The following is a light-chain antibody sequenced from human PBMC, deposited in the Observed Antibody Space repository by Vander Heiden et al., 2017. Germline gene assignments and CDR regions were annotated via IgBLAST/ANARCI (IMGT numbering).Light chain of an antibody. CDR2: DAS. J-gene: IGKJ5*01. CDR3: QQDNSYLIT. V-gene: IGKV1-5*01. CDR1: QSISSW. Sequence: DIQMTQSPSTLSASVGDRVTITCRASQSISSWLAWYQQKPGKAPKLLIYDASSLESGVPSRFSDSGSGTEFTLTISSLQPDDFATYYCQQDNSYLITFGQGTRLEIK.